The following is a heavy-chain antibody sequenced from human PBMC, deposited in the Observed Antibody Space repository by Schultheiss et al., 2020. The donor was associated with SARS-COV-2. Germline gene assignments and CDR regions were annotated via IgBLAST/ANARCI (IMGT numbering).Heavy chain of an antibody. D-gene: IGHD3-22*01. Sequence: SETLSLTCAVYGGSFSGYYWSWIRQPAGKGLEWIGYIYYSGSTNYNPSLKSRVTISVDTSKNQFSLKLGSVTAADTAVYYCARVGYYYDSSGYYPYYFDYWGQGPVITV. CDR3: ARVGYYYDSSGYYPYYFDY. V-gene: IGHV4-34*09. CDR2: IYYSGST. J-gene: IGHJ4*02. CDR1: GGSFSGYY.